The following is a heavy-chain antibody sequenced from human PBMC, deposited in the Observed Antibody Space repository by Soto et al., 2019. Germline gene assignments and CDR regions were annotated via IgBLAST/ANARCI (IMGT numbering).Heavy chain of an antibody. CDR2: ISYDGSNK. J-gene: IGHJ4*02. CDR3: ARGNLPLWFGEPYTLDY. CDR1: GFTFSSYA. V-gene: IGHV3-30-3*01. Sequence: PGGSLRLSCAASGFTFSSYAMHWVRQAPGKGLEWVAVISYDGSNKYYADSVKGRFTISRDNSKNTLYLQMNSLRAEDTAVYYCARGNLPLWFGEPYTLDYWGQGTLVTVSS. D-gene: IGHD3-10*01.